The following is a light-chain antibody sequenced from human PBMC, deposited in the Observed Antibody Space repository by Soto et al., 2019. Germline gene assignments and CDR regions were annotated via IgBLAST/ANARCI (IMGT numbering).Light chain of an antibody. V-gene: IGLV2-14*01. CDR1: SSDVGAYNY. Sequence: QSVLTQPASVSGSPGQSITISCTGTSSDVGAYNYVSWYQQQSGKAPKLIIHEVTNRPSGVSNRFSGSKSGNTASLTISGLQAEDEADYYCSSFTTSRDYVFGIGTKVTVL. CDR2: EVT. CDR3: SSFTTSRDYV. J-gene: IGLJ1*01.